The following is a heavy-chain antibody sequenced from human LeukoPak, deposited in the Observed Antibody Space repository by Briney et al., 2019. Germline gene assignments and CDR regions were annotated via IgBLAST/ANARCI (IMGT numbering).Heavy chain of an antibody. CDR2: IYISGST. CDR3: ARDHFDWLLNRAFDI. V-gene: IGHV4-61*02. J-gene: IGHJ3*02. CDR1: GGSISSGSYY. Sequence: SETLSLTCTVSGGSISSGSYYWSWIRQPAGKGLEWIGRIYISGSTNYNPSPKSRVTISVDTSKNQFSLKLSSVTAADTAVYYCARDHFDWLLNRAFDIWGQGTMVTVSS. D-gene: IGHD3-9*01.